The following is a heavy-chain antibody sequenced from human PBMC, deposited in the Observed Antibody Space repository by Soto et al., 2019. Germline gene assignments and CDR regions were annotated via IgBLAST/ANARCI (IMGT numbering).Heavy chain of an antibody. D-gene: IGHD2-21*02. J-gene: IGHJ6*02. CDR3: IQSRCGGDCLQSYASHYYYGMDV. Sequence: QNTLKESVPTLVKPTQTLTLTCTFSGFSLSTSGVGVGWIRQPPGKALEWLALIYWDDDKRYSPSLRSRLTINKDTSKNQVVLTMTNMDPVDTATYYCIQSRCGGDCLQSYASHYYYGMDVWGQGTTVTVSS. CDR2: IYWDDDK. CDR1: GFSLSTSGVG. V-gene: IGHV2-5*02.